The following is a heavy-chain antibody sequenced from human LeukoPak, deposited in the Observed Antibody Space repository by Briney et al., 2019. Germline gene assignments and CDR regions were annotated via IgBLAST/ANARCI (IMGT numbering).Heavy chain of an antibody. CDR3: ARPLDYGDYL. CDR2: INPNSGGT. D-gene: IGHD4-17*01. J-gene: IGHJ5*02. Sequence: ASLKVSCKASGHTFTGSYMDWVRQAPRQGLEWMGWINPNSGGTNYAQKFQGRVTMSRDTSISTAYMELSRLRSDDTAVYYCARPLDYGDYLWGQGTLVTVSS. V-gene: IGHV1-2*02. CDR1: GHTFTGSY.